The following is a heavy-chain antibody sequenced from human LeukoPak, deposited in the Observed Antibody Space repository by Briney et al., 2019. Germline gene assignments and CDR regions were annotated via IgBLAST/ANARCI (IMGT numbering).Heavy chain of an antibody. V-gene: IGHV4-59*08. CDR1: GGSISSYY. J-gene: IGHJ6*03. Sequence: SETLSLTCTVSGGSISSYYWSWLRQPPGKGLEWIGYIYYSGSTNYNPSLKSRVTISVDTSKNQFSLKLSSVTAADTAVYYCARRGAAAGAGWGYMDVWGKGTTVTVSS. D-gene: IGHD6-13*01. CDR3: ARRGAAAGAGWGYMDV. CDR2: IYYSGST.